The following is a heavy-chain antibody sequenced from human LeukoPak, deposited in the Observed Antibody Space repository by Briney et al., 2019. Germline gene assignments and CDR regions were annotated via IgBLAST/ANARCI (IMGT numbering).Heavy chain of an antibody. D-gene: IGHD3-10*01. Sequence: GGSLRLSCAGSGFTFNNYGIHWVRQTPGKGLEWVAFILYDGSNKYYADSVKGRFTISRDNSKNTLYLQMNSLRAEDTAVYYCAKPYGSGIRSYMDVWGKGTTVTISS. CDR1: GFTFNNYG. V-gene: IGHV3-30*02. CDR3: AKPYGSGIRSYMDV. J-gene: IGHJ6*03. CDR2: ILYDGSNK.